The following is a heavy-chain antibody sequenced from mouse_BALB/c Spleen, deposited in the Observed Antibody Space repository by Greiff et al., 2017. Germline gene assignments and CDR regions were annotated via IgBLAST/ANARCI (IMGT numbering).Heavy chain of an antibody. CDR2: IYPGNSDT. Sequence: EVQLQQSGTVLARPGASVKMSCKASGYTFTSYWMHWVKQRPGQGLEWIGAIYPGNSDTSYNQKFKGKAKLTAVTSTSTAYMELSSLTNEDSAVYYCTRGDYGHYFDYWGQGTTLTVSS. V-gene: IGHV1-5*01. J-gene: IGHJ2*01. CDR3: TRGDYGHYFDY. D-gene: IGHD1-1*01. CDR1: GYTFTSYW.